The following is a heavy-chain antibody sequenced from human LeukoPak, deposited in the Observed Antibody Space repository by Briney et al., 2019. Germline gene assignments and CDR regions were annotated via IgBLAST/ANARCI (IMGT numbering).Heavy chain of an antibody. CDR3: ARETDSSGYWVDY. CDR2: INSDGSST. J-gene: IGHJ4*02. D-gene: IGHD3-22*01. Sequence: GGSLRLYCAASGFTFSTYWMHWVRQAPGKGLLWVSRINSDGSSTSYADSVKGRFTISRDNAKNTLYLQMNSLRAEDTAVYYCARETDSSGYWVDYWGQGTLVTVSS. CDR1: GFTFSTYW. V-gene: IGHV3-74*01.